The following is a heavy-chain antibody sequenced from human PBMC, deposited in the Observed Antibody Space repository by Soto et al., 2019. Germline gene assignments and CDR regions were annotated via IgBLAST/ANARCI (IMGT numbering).Heavy chain of an antibody. J-gene: IGHJ1*01. D-gene: IGHD3-22*01. V-gene: IGHV3-74*03. CDR3: VRDYDSSGFNYVH. Sequence: PGGSQRLSCVACGFPFSSYWMHWIRQVPGKGLMWVSQIGSDGRPTTYADSVKGRFTISRDNARNTLYLQMNSLRADDTAMYYCVRDYDSSGFNYVHWGQGTLVTVSS. CDR2: IGSDGRPT. CDR1: GFPFSSYW.